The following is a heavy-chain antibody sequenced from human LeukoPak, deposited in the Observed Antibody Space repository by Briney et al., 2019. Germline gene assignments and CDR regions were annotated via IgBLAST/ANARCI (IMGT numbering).Heavy chain of an antibody. CDR2: IIPILGIA. J-gene: IGHJ4*02. V-gene: IGHV1-69*04. D-gene: IGHD4-11*01. CDR3: ARDRGSYSNYGVQWELTFDY. Sequence: ASVKVSCKASGGTFSSYAISWVRQAPGQGLEWMGRIIPILGIANYAQKFQGRVTITADKSASTAYMELSSLRSEDTAVYYCARDRGSYSNYGVQWELTFDYWGQGTLVTVSS. CDR1: GGTFSSYA.